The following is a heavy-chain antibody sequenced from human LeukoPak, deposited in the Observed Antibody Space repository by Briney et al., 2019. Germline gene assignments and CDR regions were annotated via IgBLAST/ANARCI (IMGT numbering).Heavy chain of an antibody. D-gene: IGHD6-13*01. CDR2: ISSSSSYI. Sequence: GGSLRLSCAASGFTFSTYSMNWVRQAPGKGLEWVSSISSSSSYIYYADSVKGRFTISRDNAKDSLYLQMNGLRAEDTAVYYCAGGGSSWYSGFDPWGQGTLVTVSS. V-gene: IGHV3-21*01. CDR3: AGGGSSWYSGFDP. J-gene: IGHJ5*02. CDR1: GFTFSTYS.